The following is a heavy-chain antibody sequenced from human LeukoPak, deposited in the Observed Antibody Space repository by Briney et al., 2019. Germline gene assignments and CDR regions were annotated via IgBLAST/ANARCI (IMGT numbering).Heavy chain of an antibody. V-gene: IGHV1-69*05. CDR1: GGISSNFA. CDR3: ARVGVIISHNWFDP. D-gene: IGHD3-3*01. J-gene: IGHJ5*02. Sequence: SVKVSCKASGGISSNFAIHWVRQAPGQGLEWMGQITGLFATAHYAQKFQGRVTIITDESTGAVYMELSSLRSEDTAVYYCARVGVIISHNWFDPWGQGTLVTVSS. CDR2: ITGLFATA.